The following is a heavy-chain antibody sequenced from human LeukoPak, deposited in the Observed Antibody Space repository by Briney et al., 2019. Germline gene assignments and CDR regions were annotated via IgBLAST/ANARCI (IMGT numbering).Heavy chain of an antibody. CDR1: GFSISSGFY. V-gene: IGHV4-38-2*02. D-gene: IGHD2-2*02. CDR3: ARHTFGFDP. Sequence: SETLSLSCSVSGFSISSGFYWGWIRQPPGKGLEWIGSIYHTGRTYYNPSLKSRVTISVDTSKKEVSLRLSPISAADTAVYYCARHTFGFDPWGQGTLVTVSS. J-gene: IGHJ5*02. CDR2: IYHTGRT.